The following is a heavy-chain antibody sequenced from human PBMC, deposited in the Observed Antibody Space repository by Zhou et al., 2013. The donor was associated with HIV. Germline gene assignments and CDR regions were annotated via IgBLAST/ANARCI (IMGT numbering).Heavy chain of an antibody. CDR2: IYTSGST. CDR1: GGSISSGSYY. Sequence: QVQLQESGPGLVKPSQTLSLTCTVSGGSISSGSYYWSWIRQPAGKGLEWIGHIYTSGSTNYNPSLKSRVTISVDTSKNQFSLKLSSVTAADTAVYYCARGRGXYFPNYYYYMDVWGKGATVTVSS. J-gene: IGHJ6*03. CDR3: ARGRGXYFPNYYYYMDV. V-gene: IGHV4-61*09. D-gene: IGHD1-26*01.